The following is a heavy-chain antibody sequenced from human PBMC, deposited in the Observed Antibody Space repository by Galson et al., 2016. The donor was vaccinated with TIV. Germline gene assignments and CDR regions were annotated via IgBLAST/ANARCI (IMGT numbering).Heavy chain of an antibody. CDR3: AKHFTRYVVSDGVLDV. J-gene: IGHJ6*02. CDR1: GFTFSAFG. V-gene: IGHV3-30*02. Sequence: SLRLSCAASGFTFSAFGMHWVRQSPGMGLEWVAFTPYDGNNKYLADSLKGRFTISRDNSKSTVYLRMDSLRAEDTAIYYCAKHFTRYVVSDGVLDVWGQGTTVTVS. CDR2: TPYDGNNK. D-gene: IGHD2-8*01.